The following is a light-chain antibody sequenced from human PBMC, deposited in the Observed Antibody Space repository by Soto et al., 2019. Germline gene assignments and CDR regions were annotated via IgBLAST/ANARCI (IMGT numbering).Light chain of an antibody. CDR1: HDILYSSDNKNY. Sequence: DIVLTQSPDSLAVSLGERATINCKSIHDILYSSDNKNYLSWYQQRPGQPPKLLFYWASTRESGVPDRFSGSGSGTHFTLTISSLQPDDFATYYCQHYNSYSEAFGQGTKVDIK. CDR3: QHYNSYSEA. CDR2: WAS. J-gene: IGKJ1*01. V-gene: IGKV4-1*01.